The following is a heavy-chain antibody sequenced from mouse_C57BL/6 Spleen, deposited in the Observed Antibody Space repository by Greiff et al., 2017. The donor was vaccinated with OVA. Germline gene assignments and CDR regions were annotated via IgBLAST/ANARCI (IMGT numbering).Heavy chain of an antibody. CDR2: INPSTGGT. CDR1: GYSFTGYY. D-gene: IGHD3-3*01. V-gene: IGHV1-42*01. CDR3: ARPGRENYFDY. Sequence: DVKLQESGPELVKPGASVKISCKASGYSFTGYYMNWVKQSPEKSLEWIGEINPSTGGTTYNQKFKAKATLTVDKSSSTAYMQLKSLTSEDSAVXYCARPGRENYFDYWGQGTTLTVSS. J-gene: IGHJ2*01.